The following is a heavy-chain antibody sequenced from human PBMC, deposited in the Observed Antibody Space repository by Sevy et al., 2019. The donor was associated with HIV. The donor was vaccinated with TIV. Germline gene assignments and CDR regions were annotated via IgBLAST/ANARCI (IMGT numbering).Heavy chain of an antibody. Sequence: ASVKVSCKASGYTFTSYDINWVRQATGQGLEWMGGMNPNSGNTGYAQKFQGRVTITSNTSKSTAYMELSRPRSEDTAVYYGARGGWGAIYYGMDVWGQGTTVTVSS. J-gene: IGHJ6*02. D-gene: IGHD3-16*01. V-gene: IGHV1-8*03. CDR1: GYTFTSYD. CDR3: ARGGWGAIYYGMDV. CDR2: MNPNSGNT.